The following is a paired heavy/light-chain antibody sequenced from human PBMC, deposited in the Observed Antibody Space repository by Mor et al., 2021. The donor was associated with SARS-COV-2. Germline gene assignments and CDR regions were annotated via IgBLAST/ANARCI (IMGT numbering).Heavy chain of an antibody. CDR1: GFTFTDHP. Sequence: EVQLLESGGGLEQPGGSLRLSCAASGFTFTDHPMAWVRQAPGKGLEWVSAISDSGSTTYYADSVKGRFTTSRDNSKNTLYLQMNSLRAEDTAVYYCAKVRSWTYFDYWGQGALVTVSS. CDR3: AKVRSWTYFDY. V-gene: IGHV3-23*01. CDR2: ISDSGSTT. D-gene: IGHD6-13*01. J-gene: IGHJ4*02.
Light chain of an antibody. CDR2: GAS. Sequence: EIVMTQSPATLSVSPGERATLSCRASQSVTSTLAWYQQKPGQAPRLLIYGASTRATGIPARFSGSGSGTEFTLTISSLQSEDFAVYYCQQYKSWPITFGQGTRLDIK. V-gene: IGKV3-15*01. J-gene: IGKJ5*01. CDR3: QQYKSWPIT. CDR1: QSVTST.